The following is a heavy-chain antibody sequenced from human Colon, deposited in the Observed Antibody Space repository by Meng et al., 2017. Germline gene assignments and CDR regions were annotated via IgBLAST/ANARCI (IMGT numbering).Heavy chain of an antibody. Sequence: QMRRQQSGPGLVSPAAPPAPTSTVSGDSISSDIWWSWVRQPPGKGLEWIGEVYHRGDTNYNPSLKSRVDISVDKSKNQFYLSLFSVTAADTAVYYCGRDQGRELINHWGQGTLVTVSS. J-gene: IGHJ4*02. V-gene: IGHV4-4*02. D-gene: IGHD1-7*01. CDR1: GDSISSDIW. CDR2: VYHRGDT. CDR3: GRDQGRELINH.